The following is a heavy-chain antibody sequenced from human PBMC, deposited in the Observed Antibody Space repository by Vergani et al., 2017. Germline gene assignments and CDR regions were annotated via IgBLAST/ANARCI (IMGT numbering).Heavy chain of an antibody. V-gene: IGHV3-23*01. CDR2: LTGGGGST. Sequence: EVQLLESGGSLKQPGGSVRLSCAASGFTFSTYAMHWVRQAPGKGLEWVSALTGGGGSTYYADSFKGRFIISRDNSRDTLYLQMNSLRPEDTATYYCMKDAGSYENFFDSCGQGTLVTVSS. D-gene: IGHD1-26*01. CDR1: GFTFSTYA. J-gene: IGHJ4*02. CDR3: MKDAGSYENFFDS.